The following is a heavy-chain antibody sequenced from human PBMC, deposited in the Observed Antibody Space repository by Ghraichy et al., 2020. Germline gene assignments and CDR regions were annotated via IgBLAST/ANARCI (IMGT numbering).Heavy chain of an antibody. CDR3: AKVGFSWYFDI. D-gene: IGHD3-10*01. Sequence: LTCAASGLTFSSYAMSWVRQAPGKGLEWVSTITNGGGTYYADSVKGRFTISRDNSKNTLYLQMNSLRAEDTAVFYCAKVGFSWYFDIWGRVTLVTVSS. CDR1: GLTFSSYA. V-gene: IGHV3-23*01. CDR2: ITNGGGT. J-gene: IGHJ2*01.